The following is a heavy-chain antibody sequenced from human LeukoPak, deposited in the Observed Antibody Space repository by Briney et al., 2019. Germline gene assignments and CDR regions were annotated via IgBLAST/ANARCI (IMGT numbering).Heavy chain of an antibody. CDR3: ARGLPYSSSWP. J-gene: IGHJ5*02. D-gene: IGHD6-13*01. V-gene: IGHV4-34*01. CDR1: GGSFSGYY. CDR2: INHSGST. Sequence: PSETLSLTCAVYGGSFSGYYWSWIRQPPGKGLEWIGEINHSGSTNYNPSLKSRVTISVDTSKNQFSLKLSSVTAADTAVYYCARGLPYSSSWPWGQGTLVTVSS.